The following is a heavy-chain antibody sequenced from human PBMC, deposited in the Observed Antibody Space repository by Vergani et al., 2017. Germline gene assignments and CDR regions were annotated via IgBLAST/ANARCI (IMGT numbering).Heavy chain of an antibody. CDR3: AKGERDILNDGALASFDY. CDR2: ISGSGGST. V-gene: IGHV3-23*01. CDR1: GFTFSSYA. J-gene: IGHJ4*02. D-gene: IGHD3-9*01. Sequence: EVQLLESGGGLVQPGGSLRLSCAASGFTFSSYAMSWVRQAPGKGLEWVSAISGSGGSTYYADSVKGRFTISRDNSKNTLYLQMNSLRAEDTAVYYCAKGERDILNDGALASFDYWGQGTLVTVSS.